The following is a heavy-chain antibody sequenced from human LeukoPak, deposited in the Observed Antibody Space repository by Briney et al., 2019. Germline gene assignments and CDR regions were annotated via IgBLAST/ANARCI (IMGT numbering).Heavy chain of an antibody. CDR2: ISGYNGNT. D-gene: IGHD5-24*01. CDR1: GYTFTSYG. V-gene: IGHV1-18*01. Sequence: ASEKVSCKASGYTFTSYGISWVRQAPGQGLEWVGWISGYNGNTNYAQKLQGRVTITTDTSTSTAYMELRSLRSDDAAVYYCARSLQLGYWGQGTLVTVSS. CDR3: ARSLQLGY. J-gene: IGHJ4*02.